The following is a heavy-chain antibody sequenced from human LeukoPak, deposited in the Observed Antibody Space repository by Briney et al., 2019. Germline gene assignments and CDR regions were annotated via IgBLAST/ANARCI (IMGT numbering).Heavy chain of an antibody. CDR3: ARERDILTGYPPYYYYGMDV. J-gene: IGHJ6*02. Sequence: SETLSLTCTVSGGSISSSSYYWGWIRQPPGKGLEWIGSIYYSGSTYYNPSLKSRVTISVDTSKNQFSLKLSSVTAADTAVYYCARERDILTGYPPYYYYGMDVWGQGTTVTVSS. CDR2: IYYSGST. D-gene: IGHD3-9*01. V-gene: IGHV4-39*07. CDR1: GGSISSSSYY.